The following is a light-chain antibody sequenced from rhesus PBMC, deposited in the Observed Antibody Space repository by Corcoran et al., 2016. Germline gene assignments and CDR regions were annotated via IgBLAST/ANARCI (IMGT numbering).Light chain of an antibody. Sequence: DIQMTQSPSSLSASVGDRVTITCRTSENVNNYLNWYQQKPGKAPKLLIYKASTLQCGVPSRSIGSGAVTEYTFTISSPQSADIATYYCQHNCGTPPFTFGPGTKLDIK. CDR2: KAS. CDR3: QHNCGTPPFT. J-gene: IGKJ3*01. V-gene: IGKV1-74*01. CDR1: ENVNNY.